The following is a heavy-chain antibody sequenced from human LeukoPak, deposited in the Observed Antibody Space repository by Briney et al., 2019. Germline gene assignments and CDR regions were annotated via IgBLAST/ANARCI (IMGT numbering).Heavy chain of an antibody. V-gene: IGHV3-53*01. CDR3: ATAGLIMVRGVIDP. CDR2: IYSGGST. CDR1: GFTLSSNY. Sequence: GGSLRLSCAASGFTLSSNYMSWVRQAPGKGLEWVSVIYSGGSTYYADSVKGRFTISRDNSKNTLYLQMNSLRAEDTAVYYCATAGLIMVRGVIDPWGQGTLVTVSS. D-gene: IGHD3-10*01. J-gene: IGHJ5*02.